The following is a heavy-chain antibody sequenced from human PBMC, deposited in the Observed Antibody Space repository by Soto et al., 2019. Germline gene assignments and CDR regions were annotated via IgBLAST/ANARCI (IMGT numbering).Heavy chain of an antibody. CDR2: IYYSGST. J-gene: IGHJ2*01. V-gene: IGHV4-28*01. CDR1: GYSISSSNW. Sequence: QVQLQESGPGLVKPSDTLSLTCAVSGYSISSSNWWGWIRQAPGKGLEWIGYIYYSGSTYYNPSLKSRVTMSVDTSTNQCSLKRSSVTAVDTAVYYGARKQAGNYWYFDLWGRGTLVTVSS. CDR3: ARKQAGNYWYFDL.